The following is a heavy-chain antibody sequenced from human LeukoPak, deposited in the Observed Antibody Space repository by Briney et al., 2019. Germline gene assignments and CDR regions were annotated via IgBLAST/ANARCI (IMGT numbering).Heavy chain of an antibody. CDR3: ARRVYCSGGSCYLGDYYYYGMDV. D-gene: IGHD2-15*01. J-gene: IGHJ6*02. V-gene: IGHV7-4-1*02. CDR1: GYTFTSYA. Sequence: ASVKVSCKASGYTFTSYAMNWVRQAPGQGLEWMGWINTNTGNPTYAQGFTGRFVFSLDTSVSTAYLQISSLKAEDIAVYYCARRVYCSGGSCYLGDYYYYGMDVWGQGTTVTVSS. CDR2: INTNTGNP.